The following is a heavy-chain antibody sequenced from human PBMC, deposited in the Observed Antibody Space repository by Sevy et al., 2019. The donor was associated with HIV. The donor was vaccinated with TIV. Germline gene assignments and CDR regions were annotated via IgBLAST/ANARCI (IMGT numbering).Heavy chain of an antibody. CDR1: GFTFSISA. J-gene: IGHJ4*02. D-gene: IGHD2-2*01. V-gene: IGHV3-23*01. CDR2: ISGSGNSA. CDR3: AKGGRSYADSYFDH. Sequence: GGSLRLSCAASGFTFSISAMTWVRQAPGKGLEWVSVISGSGNSAYYADSVKGRFTISRDNSKNTLSLQMNSLRAEDTAVYYCAKGGRSYADSYFDHWGQGTLVTVSS.